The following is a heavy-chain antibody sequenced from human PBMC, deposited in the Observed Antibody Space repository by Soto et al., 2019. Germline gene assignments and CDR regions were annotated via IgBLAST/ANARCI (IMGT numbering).Heavy chain of an antibody. V-gene: IGHV2-26*01. CDR3: AHMSHVDIVATIPGY. CDR1: GLSLSNARMG. D-gene: IGHD5-12*01. CDR2: IFSNDEK. J-gene: IGHJ4*02. Sequence: SGPTLVNPTETLTLTCTVSGLSLSNARMGVSWIRQPPGKALEWLAHIFSNDEKSYSTSLKSRLTISKDTSKSQVVLTMTNMDPVDTATYYCAHMSHVDIVATIPGYWGQGTLVTVSS.